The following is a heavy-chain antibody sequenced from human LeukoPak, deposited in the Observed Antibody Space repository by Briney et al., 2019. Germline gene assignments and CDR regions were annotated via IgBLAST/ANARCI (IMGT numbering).Heavy chain of an antibody. CDR3: ARDPVGRWSPDLDY. Sequence: ASVTVSFKASGYTFTAYYMHWVRQAPGQGLEWMGWINLNNGGTNYAQNFQGRVTMTRDTSISTAYMELSRLRSDDTAVYYCARDPVGRWSPDLDYWGQGTLVTVSS. V-gene: IGHV1-2*02. D-gene: IGHD1-26*01. CDR2: INLNNGGT. CDR1: GYTFTAYY. J-gene: IGHJ4*02.